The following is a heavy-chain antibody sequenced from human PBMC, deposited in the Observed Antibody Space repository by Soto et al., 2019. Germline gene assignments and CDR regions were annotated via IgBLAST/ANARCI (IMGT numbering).Heavy chain of an antibody. V-gene: IGHV1-18*01. Sequence: GPEVKKPGASVKVSCKASGYTFSDCGFSWVRQAPGQGLEWMGWISAYNGNTNYAQKFQGRVTMTTDTSTSTAYMELRSLRSDDTAVYYCARVLGQWLVSYYFDYWGQGTLVTVSS. J-gene: IGHJ4*02. CDR1: GYTFSDCG. CDR3: ARVLGQWLVSYYFDY. D-gene: IGHD6-19*01. CDR2: ISAYNGNT.